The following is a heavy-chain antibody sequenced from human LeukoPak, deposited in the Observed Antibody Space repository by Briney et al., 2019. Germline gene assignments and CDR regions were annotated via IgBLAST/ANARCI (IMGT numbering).Heavy chain of an antibody. J-gene: IGHJ4*02. CDR1: GFTFSSYA. D-gene: IGHD2-2*01. CDR2: IASDGKTQ. Sequence: TGSSLRLSCAASGFTFSSYAMHWVRQAPGKGLEWVAVIASDGKTQYYADSVKGRFTISRDNSKSTLYLQMNSLIAEDTAVYYCARAPSSCSGTNCYRYFDYWGQGTLVTVSS. V-gene: IGHV3-30*04. CDR3: ARAPSSCSGTNCYRYFDY.